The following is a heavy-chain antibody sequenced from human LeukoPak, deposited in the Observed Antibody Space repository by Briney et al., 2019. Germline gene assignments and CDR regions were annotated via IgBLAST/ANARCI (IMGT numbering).Heavy chain of an antibody. D-gene: IGHD5-12*01. CDR3: ARRTSRTYIVATY. Sequence: GGSLRLSCAASGFTFTDYYMSWIRQAPGKGLEWVSYISSSGNTIYYADSVKGRFTISRDNAKSSLYLQMNSLRAEDTAVYYCARRTSRTYIVATYWGQGTLVTVSS. J-gene: IGHJ4*02. V-gene: IGHV3-11*04. CDR2: ISSSGNTI. CDR1: GFTFTDYY.